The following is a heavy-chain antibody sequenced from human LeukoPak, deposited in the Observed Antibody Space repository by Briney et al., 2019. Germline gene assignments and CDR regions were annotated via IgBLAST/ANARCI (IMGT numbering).Heavy chain of an antibody. CDR1: GYTLTELS. J-gene: IGHJ3*02. CDR2: FDPEDGET. Sequence: ASVKVSCKVSGYTLTELSMHWVRQAPGKGLEWMGGFDPEDGETIYAQKFRGRVTMTEDTSTDTAYMELSSLRSEDTAVYYCATDPRGATAFDIWGQGTMVTVSS. CDR3: ATDPRGATAFDI. D-gene: IGHD1-26*01. V-gene: IGHV1-24*01.